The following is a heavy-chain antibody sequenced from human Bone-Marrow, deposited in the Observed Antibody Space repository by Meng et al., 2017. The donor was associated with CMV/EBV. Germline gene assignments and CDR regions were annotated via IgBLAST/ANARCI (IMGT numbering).Heavy chain of an antibody. CDR3: ARGAHYYDRSGPDY. CDR2: IIPILGIA. D-gene: IGHD3-22*01. V-gene: IGHV1-69*02. CDR1: GGTFSSYT. J-gene: IGHJ4*02. Sequence: KASGGTFSSYTISWVRQAPGQGLEWMGRIIPILGIANYAQKFQGRVTITADKSTSTAYMELSSLRSEDTAVYYCARGAHYYDRSGPDYWGQGTLVTVSS.